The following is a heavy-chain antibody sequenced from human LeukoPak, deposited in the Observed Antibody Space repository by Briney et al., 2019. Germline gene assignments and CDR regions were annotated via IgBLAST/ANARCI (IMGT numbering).Heavy chain of an antibody. CDR2: IYHSGST. V-gene: IGHV4-4*02. Sequence: SETLSLTCAVSGGSISSSNWWSWVRQPPGKGLEWIGGIYHSGSTNYNPSLKSRVAISVDKSKNQFSLKLSSVTAADTAVYYCARRRIAAAGTGATIDYWGQGTLVTVSS. CDR1: GGSISSSNW. J-gene: IGHJ4*02. D-gene: IGHD6-13*01. CDR3: ARRRIAAAGTGATIDY.